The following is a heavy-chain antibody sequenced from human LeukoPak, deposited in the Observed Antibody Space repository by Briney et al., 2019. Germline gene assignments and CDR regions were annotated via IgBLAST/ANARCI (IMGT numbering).Heavy chain of an antibody. D-gene: IGHD3-22*01. V-gene: IGHV1-69*13. Sequence: ASVKVSCKASGGTFSSYAISWVRQAPGQGLEWIGGIIPIFGTANYAQKFQGRVTITADESTSTAYMELSSLRSEDTAVYYCAGSYYYDSSGYYYWYYWGRGTLVTVSS. CDR3: AGSYYYDSSGYYYWYY. J-gene: IGHJ4*02. CDR2: IIPIFGTA. CDR1: GGTFSSYA.